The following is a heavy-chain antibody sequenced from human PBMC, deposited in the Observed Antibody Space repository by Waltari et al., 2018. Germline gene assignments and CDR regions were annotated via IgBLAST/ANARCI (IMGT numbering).Heavy chain of an antibody. V-gene: IGHV3-23*01. CDR1: GFTFSSYA. Sequence: EVQLLESGGGLVQPGGSLRLSCAASGFTFSSYAMSWFRQAPGKGLEWVSAISGSGGSTDYADSVKGRFTISRDNSKNTLYLQMNSLRAEDTAVYYCAKPPYYDFWSGWSLPTDYYYGMDVWGQGTTVTVSS. J-gene: IGHJ6*02. CDR3: AKPPYYDFWSGWSLPTDYYYGMDV. CDR2: ISGSGGST. D-gene: IGHD3-3*01.